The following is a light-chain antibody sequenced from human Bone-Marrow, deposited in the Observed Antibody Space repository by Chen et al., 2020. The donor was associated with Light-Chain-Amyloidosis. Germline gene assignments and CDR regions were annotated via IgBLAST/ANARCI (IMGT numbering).Light chain of an antibody. CDR2: GAS. V-gene: IGKV3-20*01. J-gene: IGKJ4*01. CDR3: QQYGSSPT. Sequence: IVLTQSPGTLSLSPGERATLSCRASQSVSSSYLAWYQQKPGQAPRLLIYGASSRATGIPDRFSGSGSVTDFTLTISRLEPEDFAVYYCQQYGSSPTFGGGTKVEIK. CDR1: QSVSSSY.